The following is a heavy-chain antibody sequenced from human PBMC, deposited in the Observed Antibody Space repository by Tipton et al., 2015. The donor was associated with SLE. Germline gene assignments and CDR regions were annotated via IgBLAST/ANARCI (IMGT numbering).Heavy chain of an antibody. CDR3: ARGHHLYYYYYMDV. CDR2: INCGGGST. D-gene: IGHD1-14*01. CDR1: GYGFGSYY. V-gene: IGHV1-46*01. Sequence: QLVQSGAEVKKPGASVKISCKASGYGFGSYYMHWVRQAPGQGLEWMGMINCGGGSTTYAQKFQGRLTMTRDTSTSTVYMELSSLRSEDTAVYFCARGHHLYYYYYMDVWGKGTTVTVSS. J-gene: IGHJ6*03.